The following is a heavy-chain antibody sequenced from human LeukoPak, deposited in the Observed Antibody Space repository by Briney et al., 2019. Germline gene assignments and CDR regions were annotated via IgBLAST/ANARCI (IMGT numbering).Heavy chain of an antibody. CDR3: ATWISSGSPFDY. D-gene: IGHD1-26*01. CDR2: ISYDGSNK. V-gene: IGHV3-30*03. Sequence: GRSLRLSCAASGFTFSSYGMHWVRQAPGKGLEWVAVISYDGSNKYYADSVKGRFTISRDNSKNTLYLQMNSLRAEDTAVYYCATWISSGSPFDYWGQGTLVTVSS. J-gene: IGHJ4*02. CDR1: GFTFSSYG.